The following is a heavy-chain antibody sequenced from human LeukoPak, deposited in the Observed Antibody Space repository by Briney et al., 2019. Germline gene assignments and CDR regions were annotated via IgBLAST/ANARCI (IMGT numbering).Heavy chain of an antibody. J-gene: IGHJ4*02. CDR1: GGSISSYY. V-gene: IGHV4-59*08. D-gene: IGHD3-10*01. Sequence: SETLSLTCTVSGGSISSYYWSWIRQPPGKGLEWIGYFYYSGSTNYNPSLKSRVTISVDTSKNQFSLKLSSVTAADTAVYYCATPTRGYWGQGTLVTVSS. CDR2: FYYSGST. CDR3: ATPTRGY.